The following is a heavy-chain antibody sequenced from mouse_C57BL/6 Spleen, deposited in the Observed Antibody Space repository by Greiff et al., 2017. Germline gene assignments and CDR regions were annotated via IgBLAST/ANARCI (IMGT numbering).Heavy chain of an antibody. D-gene: IGHD1-1*01. CDR3: AKEVLLRGYFDV. V-gene: IGHV5-17*01. CDR2: ISRGSSTI. J-gene: IGHJ1*03. CDR1: GFTFSDYG. Sequence: EVHLVESGGGLVKPGGSLKLSCAASGFTFSDYGMHWVRQAPEKGLEWVAYISRGSSTIYYADTVKGRFTISRDNAKNTLFLQITSLSSDDTAMYYCAKEVLLRGYFDVWGTGTTVTVSS.